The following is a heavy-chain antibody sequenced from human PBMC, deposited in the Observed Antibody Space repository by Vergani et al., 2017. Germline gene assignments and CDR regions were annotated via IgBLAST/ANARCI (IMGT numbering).Heavy chain of an antibody. J-gene: IGHJ6*02. V-gene: IGHV4-34*01. CDR3: ARGPDRGLYQLPYWGMDV. Sequence: QVQLQQWGAGLLKPSETLSLTCAVYGGSFSGYYWSWIRQPPGKGLEWIGEINHSGSTNYNPSLKSRVTISVDTSKNQFSLKLSSVTAADTAVYYCARGPDRGLYQLPYWGMDVWGQGTTVTVSS. D-gene: IGHD2-2*02. CDR2: INHSGST. CDR1: GGSFSGYY.